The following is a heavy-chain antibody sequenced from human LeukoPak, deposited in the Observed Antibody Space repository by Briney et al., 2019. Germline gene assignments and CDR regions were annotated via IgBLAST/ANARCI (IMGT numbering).Heavy chain of an antibody. V-gene: IGHV4-59*01. CDR2: IYYSGST. D-gene: IGHD5-12*01. CDR3: ARVYPGGYQVTYYFDY. CDR1: GGSISSYY. Sequence: SETLSLTCTVSGGSISSYYWSWIRQPPGKGLEWIGYIYYSGSTNYNPSLKSRVTISVDTSKNQFSLKLSSVTAADTAVYYCARVYPGGYQVTYYFDYWGQGTLVTVSS. J-gene: IGHJ4*02.